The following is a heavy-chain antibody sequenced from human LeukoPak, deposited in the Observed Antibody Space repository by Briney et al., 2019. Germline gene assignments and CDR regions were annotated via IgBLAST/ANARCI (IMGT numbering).Heavy chain of an antibody. D-gene: IGHD2-21*01. CDR3: AKDFRIGYSAHFDY. CDR1: GFTFSDYW. Sequence: GGSLRLSCAASGFTFSDYWMHWVRQAPGKGLVWVSRIISDGSSATYADSVKGRFTMSRDNAKSTLYLQMNSLRGEDTAVYYCAKDFRIGYSAHFDYWGQGALVTVSS. V-gene: IGHV3-74*01. CDR2: IISDGSSA. J-gene: IGHJ4*02.